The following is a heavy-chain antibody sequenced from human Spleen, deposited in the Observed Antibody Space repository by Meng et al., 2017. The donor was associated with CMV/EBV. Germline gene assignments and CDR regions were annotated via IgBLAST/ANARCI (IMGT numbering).Heavy chain of an antibody. CDR2: IIPIFGTA. CDR1: GGTFSSYA. J-gene: IGHJ5*02. V-gene: IGHV1-69*05. CDR3: ARESGQQQLVLAGVWFDP. Sequence: SVKVSCKASGGTFSSYAISWVRQAPGQGLEWMGGIIPIFGTANYAQKFQGRVTITTDESTSTAYMELSSLRSEDTAVYYCARESGQQQLVLAGVWFDPWGQGTLVTVSS. D-gene: IGHD6-13*01.